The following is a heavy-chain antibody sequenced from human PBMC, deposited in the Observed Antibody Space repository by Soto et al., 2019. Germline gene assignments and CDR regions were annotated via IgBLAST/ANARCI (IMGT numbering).Heavy chain of an antibody. CDR3: ARERIVGDFQGFDY. CDR1: GGSINSGDYY. Sequence: SETRSLTCTVSGGSINSGDYYWIWIRQPPGKGLEWIGYIYYTGTTYYNLSLKGRLTISVDTSKNQFSLEMCSVTAADTAVYYCARERIVGDFQGFDYWGQGTPVTVSS. J-gene: IGHJ4*02. V-gene: IGHV4-30-4*01. D-gene: IGHD1-26*01. CDR2: IYYTGTT.